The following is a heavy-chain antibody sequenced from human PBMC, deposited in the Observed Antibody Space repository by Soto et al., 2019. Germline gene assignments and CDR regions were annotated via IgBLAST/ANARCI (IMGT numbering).Heavy chain of an antibody. CDR2: VSNSGTIT. J-gene: IGHJ4*02. V-gene: IGHV3-48*01. D-gene: IGHD2-2*01. Sequence: GGSLRLSCAASGFTFNYYSMNWVRQAPGKGLEWVSYVSNSGTITYYADSVKGRFTISRDNAKNSLYLQMSSLRVEDTAVYYCRVGCSSATCKLGDWGQGTLVTVSS. CDR1: GFTFNYYS. CDR3: RVGCSSATCKLGD.